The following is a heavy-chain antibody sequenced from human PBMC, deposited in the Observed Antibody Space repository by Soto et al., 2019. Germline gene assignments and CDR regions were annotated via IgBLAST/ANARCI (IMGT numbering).Heavy chain of an antibody. D-gene: IGHD3-3*01. V-gene: IGHV3-23*01. J-gene: IGHJ4*02. CDR2: ISGGGSNT. CDR3: AKSAPLEWLLLDY. Sequence: LRLSCAASGFTFRSYAMSWVRQAPGKGLGWVSAISGGGSNTYYADSVKGRFTISRDKSKNTLYLQMNSLRADDTAVYYCAKSAPLEWLLLDYWGQGTLVTVSS. CDR1: GFTFRSYA.